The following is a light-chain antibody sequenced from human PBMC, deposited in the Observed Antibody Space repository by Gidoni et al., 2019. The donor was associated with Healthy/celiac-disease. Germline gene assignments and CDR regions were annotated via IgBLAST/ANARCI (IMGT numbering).Light chain of an antibody. CDR1: QGISSY. J-gene: IGKJ2*01. CDR3: QQYYSYLMYT. V-gene: IGKV1-8*01. Sequence: AIRMTQSPSSLSASTGDRVTITCRASQGISSYLAWYQQKPGKAPKLLIYAASTLQSGVPSRFSGSGSGTDFTLTISCLQSEDFATYYCQQYYSYLMYTFXQXTKLXIK. CDR2: AAS.